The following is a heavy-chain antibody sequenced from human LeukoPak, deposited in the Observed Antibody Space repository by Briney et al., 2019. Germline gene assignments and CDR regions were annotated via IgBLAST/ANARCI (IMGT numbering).Heavy chain of an antibody. CDR1: GYTFTGYY. CDR3: ARDLTVTTQPKPHYGMDV. CDR2: INPNSGGT. D-gene: IGHD4-11*01. J-gene: IGHJ6*02. Sequence: VASVKVSCKASGYTFTGYYMHWVRQAPGQGFEWMGWINPNSGGTNYAQKFQGRVTMTRDTSISTAYMELSRLRSDDTAVYYCARDLTVTTQPKPHYGMDVWGQGTTVTVSS. V-gene: IGHV1-2*02.